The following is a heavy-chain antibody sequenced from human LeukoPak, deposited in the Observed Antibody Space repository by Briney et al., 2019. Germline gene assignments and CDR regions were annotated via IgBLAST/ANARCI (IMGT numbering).Heavy chain of an antibody. Sequence: ASVKVSCKASGYTFTGYYMHWVRQAPGQGLEWMGWINPNSGDTNYAQKFQGRVTMTRDTSISTAYMELSRLRSDDTAVYYCARGYSSGWNGFDYWGQGTLVTVSS. D-gene: IGHD6-19*01. CDR1: GYTFTGYY. CDR3: ARGYSSGWNGFDY. CDR2: INPNSGDT. V-gene: IGHV1-2*02. J-gene: IGHJ4*02.